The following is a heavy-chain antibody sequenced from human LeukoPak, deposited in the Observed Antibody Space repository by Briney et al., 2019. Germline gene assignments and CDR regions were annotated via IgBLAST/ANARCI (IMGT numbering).Heavy chain of an antibody. V-gene: IGHV1-8*01. J-gene: IGHJ5*02. D-gene: IGHD3-10*01. CDR2: MNPNSGNT. CDR1: GYTFTSYD. Sequence: ASVKVSCKASGYTFTSYDINWGRQATGQGLEWMGWMNPNSGNTGYAQKFQGRVTMTTDTSTSTAYMELRSLRSDDTAVYYCARVLQDYYGSGSYYSTPYNWFDPWGQGTLVTVSS. CDR3: ARVLQDYYGSGSYYSTPYNWFDP.